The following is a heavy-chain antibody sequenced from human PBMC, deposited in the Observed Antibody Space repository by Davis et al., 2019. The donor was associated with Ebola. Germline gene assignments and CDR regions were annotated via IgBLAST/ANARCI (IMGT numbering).Heavy chain of an antibody. D-gene: IGHD4-17*01. V-gene: IGHV3-23*01. CDR3: TPTGPSAGLYYYYYGMDV. J-gene: IGHJ6*02. CDR1: GFIFSTYV. Sequence: GESLKISCSASGFIFSTYVMSWVRQAPGKGLEWVSTYGTSADTYYADSVKGRFAISRDNSKNTLYLQMNSLRAEDTAVYYCTPTGPSAGLYYYYYGMDVWGQGTTVTVSS. CDR2: GTSADT.